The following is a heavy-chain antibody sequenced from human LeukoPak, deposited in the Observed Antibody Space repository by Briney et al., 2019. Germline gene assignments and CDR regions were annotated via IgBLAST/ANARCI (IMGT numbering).Heavy chain of an antibody. D-gene: IGHD3-3*01. J-gene: IGHJ4*02. CDR2: ISYDGSNK. CDR1: GFTFSSYA. CDR3: ARVRAEWSLRAGYFDY. V-gene: IGHV3-30-3*01. Sequence: GGSLRLSCAASGFTFSSYAMRWVRQAPGKGLEWVAVISYDGSNKYYADSVKGRFTISRDNSKNTLYLQMNSLRAEDTAVYYCARVRAEWSLRAGYFDYWGQGTLVTVSS.